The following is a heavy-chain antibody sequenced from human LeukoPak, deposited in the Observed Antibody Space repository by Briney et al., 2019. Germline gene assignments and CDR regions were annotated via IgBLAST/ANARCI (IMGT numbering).Heavy chain of an antibody. CDR1: GFTFSSYA. V-gene: IGHV3-64*02. CDR3: ARAFGAENFDY. Sequence: GGSLRLSCAASGFTFSSYAMHWVRQAPGKGLEYVSAISSNGGSTFYADSVKGRFTISRDNSKNTPYLQMGSLRSEDMAVYYCARAFGAENFDYWGQGTLVTVSS. CDR2: ISSNGGST. D-gene: IGHD1-26*01. J-gene: IGHJ4*02.